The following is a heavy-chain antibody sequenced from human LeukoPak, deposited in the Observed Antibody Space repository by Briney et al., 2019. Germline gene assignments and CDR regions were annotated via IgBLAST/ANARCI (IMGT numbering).Heavy chain of an antibody. Sequence: SSETLSPTCTVSGGSVSSGSYYWSWIRQPPGKGLEWIGYIYYSGSTNYNPSLKSRVTISVDTSKNQFSLKLSSVTAADTAVYYCAREQTNGYSYGYTDYWGQGTLVTVSS. D-gene: IGHD5-18*01. CDR2: IYYSGST. CDR3: AREQTNGYSYGYTDY. CDR1: GGSVSSGSYY. V-gene: IGHV4-61*01. J-gene: IGHJ4*02.